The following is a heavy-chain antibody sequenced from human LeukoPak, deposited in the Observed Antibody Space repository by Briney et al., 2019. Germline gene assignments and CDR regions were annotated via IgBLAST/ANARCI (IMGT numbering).Heavy chain of an antibody. V-gene: IGHV4-4*02. CDR3: AREWYSSTSGWFDP. CDR1: GGSISSSNW. J-gene: IGHJ5*02. Sequence: SGTLSLTCAVSGGSISSSNWWSWVRQPPGKGLEWIGEIYLSGSTTYNPSLKSRVTISVDKSKNQFSLRLTSVTAADTAVYYCAREWYSSTSGWFDPWGQGTLVTVSS. CDR2: IYLSGST. D-gene: IGHD6-13*01.